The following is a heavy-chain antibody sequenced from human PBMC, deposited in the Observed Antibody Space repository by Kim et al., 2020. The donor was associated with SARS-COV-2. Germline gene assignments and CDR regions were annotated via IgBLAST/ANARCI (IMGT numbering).Heavy chain of an antibody. D-gene: IGHD6-19*01. V-gene: IGHV4-34*01. Sequence: NYNPALKSRVTISVDTSKKQFSLKLSSVTAADTAVYYCARDSSQWLVYFDYWGQGTLVTVSS. CDR3: ARDSSQWLVYFDY. J-gene: IGHJ4*02.